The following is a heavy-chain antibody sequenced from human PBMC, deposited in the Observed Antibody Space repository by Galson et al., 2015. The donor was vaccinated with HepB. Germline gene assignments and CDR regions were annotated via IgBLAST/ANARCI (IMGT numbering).Heavy chain of an antibody. CDR2: IYNSGAT. Sequence: GGSMDSSSYYWGWIRQSPGKGLEYIGSIYNSGATKSNPSLRSRLTMSIDTSKNQFSLRLTSVTAADSAIYYCARPFPFYYDVSTGNAFDIWGQGTTVIVSS. V-gene: IGHV4-39*07. CDR3: ARPFPFYYDVSTGNAFDI. J-gene: IGHJ3*02. D-gene: IGHD3-9*01. CDR1: GGSMDSSSYY.